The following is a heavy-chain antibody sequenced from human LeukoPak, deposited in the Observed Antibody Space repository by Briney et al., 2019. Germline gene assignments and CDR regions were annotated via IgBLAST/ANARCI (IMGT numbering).Heavy chain of an antibody. CDR3: ARGGTDILPITRHFDF. CDR1: GFAFSTYA. D-gene: IGHD5-24*01. CDR2: ISYHATYK. V-gene: IGHV3-30*04. J-gene: IGHJ4*02. Sequence: GTSLTLSCAASGFAFSTYALHWVRQAPGKVLEWVADISYHATYKYYADSVKGRFTISRDNFKSTLYLQMNSLRPEDTAVYYCARGGTDILPITRHFDFRGQGALVTVSP.